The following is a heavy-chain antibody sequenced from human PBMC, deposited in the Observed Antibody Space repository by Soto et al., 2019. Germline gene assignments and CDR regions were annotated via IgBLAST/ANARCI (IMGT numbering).Heavy chain of an antibody. CDR1: GYSFTNYW. CDR2: IYPGDSDT. CDR3: ARGNTDMAFEY. D-gene: IGHD5-18*01. J-gene: IGHJ4*02. Sequence: GESLKISCNGSGYSFTNYWIGWVRQMPGKGLEWMGIIYPGDSDTRYSPSFQGQVTISADKSISTAYLQWSSLKASATAMYYCARGNTDMAFEYWGQGTLVTVSS. V-gene: IGHV5-51*01.